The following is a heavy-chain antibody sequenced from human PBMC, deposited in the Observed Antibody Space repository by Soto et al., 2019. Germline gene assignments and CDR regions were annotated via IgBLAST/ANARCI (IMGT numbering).Heavy chain of an antibody. CDR3: ARGGGNNYYYYGMDV. V-gene: IGHV1-2*04. Sequence: ASVKVSCKASGYTFTGYYMHWVRQAPGQGLEWMGWINPNSGGTNYAQKFQGWVTMTRDTSISTAYMELSRLRSDDTAVYYCARGGGNNYYYYGMDVWGQGTTVTVSS. CDR1: GYTFTGYY. CDR2: INPNSGGT. D-gene: IGHD2-15*01. J-gene: IGHJ6*02.